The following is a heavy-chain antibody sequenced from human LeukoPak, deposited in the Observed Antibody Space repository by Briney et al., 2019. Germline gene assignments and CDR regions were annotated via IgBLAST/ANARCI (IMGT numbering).Heavy chain of an antibody. CDR1: GYSISSGYY. V-gene: IGHV3-48*04. CDR2: ISSSSSTI. D-gene: IGHD3-3*01. J-gene: IGHJ4*02. Sequence: PSETLSLTCTVSGYSISSGYYWGWVRQAPGKGLEWVSYISSSSSTIYYADSVKGRFTISRDNAKNSLYLQMNSLRAEDTAVYYCASRVVTSFDYWGQGTLVTVSS. CDR3: ASRVVTSFDY.